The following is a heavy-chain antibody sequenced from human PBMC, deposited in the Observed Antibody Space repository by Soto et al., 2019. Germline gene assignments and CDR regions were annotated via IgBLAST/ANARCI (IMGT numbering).Heavy chain of an antibody. CDR1: GFTFSSYA. D-gene: IGHD2-2*01. CDR3: AANCSSASCYGMDV. Sequence: EVQLLESGGGLVQPGGSLRLSCAASGFTFSSYAMSWVRQAPGKGLEWVSAISGSGGSTYYADSVKGRFTLSRDNSKNTLYLQMNSLRAGDTAVYYCAANCSSASCYGMDVWGQGTTVTVSS. J-gene: IGHJ6*02. V-gene: IGHV3-23*01. CDR2: ISGSGGST.